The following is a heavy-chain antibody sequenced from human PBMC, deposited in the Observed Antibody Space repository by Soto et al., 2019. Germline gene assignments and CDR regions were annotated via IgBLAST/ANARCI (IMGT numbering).Heavy chain of an antibody. D-gene: IGHD3-3*01. CDR1: GYTLTSYG. CDR2: ISAYNGNT. V-gene: IGHV1-18*01. CDR3: ARDLGLTIFGVVIIPSYYGMDV. Sequence: ASVKVSCTDSGYTLTSYGISWVRQATGQGLEWMGWISAYNGNTNYAQKLQGRVTMTTDTSTSTAYMELRSLRSDDTAVYYCARDLGLTIFGVVIIPSYYGMDVWGQGTTVTVSS. J-gene: IGHJ6*02.